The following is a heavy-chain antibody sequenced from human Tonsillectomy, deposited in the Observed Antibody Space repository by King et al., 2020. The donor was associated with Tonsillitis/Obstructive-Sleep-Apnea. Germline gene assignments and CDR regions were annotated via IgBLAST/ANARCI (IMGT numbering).Heavy chain of an antibody. J-gene: IGHJ5*02. D-gene: IGHD2-2*01. CDR3: ARVKGRGQHIVVVPAAPYNWFAP. Sequence: VQLVESGAEVKKPGASVKVSCKASGYTFTSYGISWVRQAPGQGLEWMGWISAYNGNTNYAQKLQGRVTMTTDTSTSKAYMALRRLRSDDTAVYYCARVKGRGQHIVVVPAAPYNWFAPWGQGTLVTVSS. CDR1: GYTFTSYG. CDR2: ISAYNGNT. V-gene: IGHV1-18*01.